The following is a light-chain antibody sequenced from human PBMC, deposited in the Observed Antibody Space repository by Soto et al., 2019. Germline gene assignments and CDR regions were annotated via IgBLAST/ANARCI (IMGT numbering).Light chain of an antibody. V-gene: IGKV1-5*01. CDR2: DAS. Sequence: DIQMTQSPSTLSASVGDTVTITCRASQSVSNWLAWYQQPPGKAPKLLIYDASSLESGVPSRFSGSGSGTEFTLTISSLQPDYFATYYCQQYNSYPSFGQGTKVDIK. CDR3: QQYNSYPS. CDR1: QSVSNW. J-gene: IGKJ1*01.